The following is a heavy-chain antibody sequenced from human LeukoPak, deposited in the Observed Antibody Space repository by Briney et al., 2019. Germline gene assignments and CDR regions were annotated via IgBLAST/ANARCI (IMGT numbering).Heavy chain of an antibody. V-gene: IGHV3-30-3*01. CDR1: GFTFSNYA. Sequence: PGGSLRLSCAASGFTFSNYAMHWVRQAPGKGLEWVAVISYDGTNKYYADSVKGRFTISRDNSKNTMYLQMNSLRAEDTAMYYCARAPMSYDSSGFGGAFDIRGQGTMVTVSS. CDR2: ISYDGTNK. D-gene: IGHD3-22*01. J-gene: IGHJ3*02. CDR3: ARAPMSYDSSGFGGAFDI.